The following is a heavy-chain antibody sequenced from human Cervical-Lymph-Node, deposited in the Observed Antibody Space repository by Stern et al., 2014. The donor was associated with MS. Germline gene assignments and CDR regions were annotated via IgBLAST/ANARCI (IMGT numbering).Heavy chain of an antibody. V-gene: IGHV3-33*01. CDR3: AREWARCHGAFDI. D-gene: IGHD1-26*01. J-gene: IGHJ3*02. CDR1: GFTFSDYG. CDR2: IFYDGSEK. Sequence: VQLVESGGGVVQPGRSLRLSCVASGFTFSDYGVHWVRQAPGKGLEWLAGIFYDGSEKYYSDSVKGRFTISRDNSKNTLYLQMSDVRAEDTAVYFCAREWARCHGAFDIWGQGTMLTVFS.